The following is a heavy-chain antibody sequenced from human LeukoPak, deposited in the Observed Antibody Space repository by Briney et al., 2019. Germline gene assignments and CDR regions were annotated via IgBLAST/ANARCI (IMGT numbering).Heavy chain of an antibody. Sequence: SVKVSCKASGGTFSSYAISWVRQAPGQGLEWMGGIIPIFGTANYAQKFQGRVTITADESTSTAYMELSSLRSEDTAVYYCARDSRYDILTGYYTPNRFDPWGQGTLVTVSS. CDR2: IIPIFGTA. CDR3: ARDSRYDILTGYYTPNRFDP. V-gene: IGHV1-69*13. CDR1: GGTFSSYA. J-gene: IGHJ5*02. D-gene: IGHD3-9*01.